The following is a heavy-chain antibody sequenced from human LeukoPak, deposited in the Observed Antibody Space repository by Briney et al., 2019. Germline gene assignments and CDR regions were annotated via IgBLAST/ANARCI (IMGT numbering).Heavy chain of an antibody. D-gene: IGHD4-17*01. CDR1: GFTFSSYW. J-gene: IGHJ4*02. CDR3: ARVGTTVTTLGGFDY. CDR2: IKQDGSEK. Sequence: GGSLRLSCAASGFTFSSYWMSWVRQAPGKGLEWVANIKQDGSEKYYVDSVKGRFTISRDNAKNSLYLQMNSLRAEDTAVYYCARVGTTVTTLGGFDYWGQGTLVTVSS. V-gene: IGHV3-7*01.